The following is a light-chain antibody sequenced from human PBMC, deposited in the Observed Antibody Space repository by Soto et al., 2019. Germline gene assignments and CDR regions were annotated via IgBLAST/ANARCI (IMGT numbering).Light chain of an antibody. CDR2: GAS. CDR1: RDISNS. Sequence: DLQMTQSPSSVSASVGDRLTITCRASRDISNSLAWYQQTPGKAPKLLLRGASSLHRGVPSRFSGGGAGTEFTLTISSLQHEDFATYYCQQTSAFPRTFGQGTKVDVK. CDR3: QQTSAFPRT. J-gene: IGKJ1*01. V-gene: IGKV1-12*01.